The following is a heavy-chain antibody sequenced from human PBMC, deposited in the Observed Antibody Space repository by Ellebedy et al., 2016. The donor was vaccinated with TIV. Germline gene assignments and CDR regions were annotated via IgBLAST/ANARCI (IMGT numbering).Heavy chain of an antibody. D-gene: IGHD4-17*01. CDR1: EFTLTNYW. V-gene: IGHV3-7*01. CDR3: ATDGSYGDYLSPTHAFVI. J-gene: IGHJ3*02. CDR2: INEDGTKK. Sequence: GGSLRLSCTASEFTLTNYWMTWVRQAPGKGLEWVANINEDGTKKHYVESVKGRFTISRDNAKNSLYLQMNSLRVEDTAVYYCATDGSYGDYLSPTHAFVIWGQGTMVTVSS.